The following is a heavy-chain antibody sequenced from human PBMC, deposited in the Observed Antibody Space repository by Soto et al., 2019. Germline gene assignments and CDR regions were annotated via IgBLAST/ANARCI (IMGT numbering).Heavy chain of an antibody. Sequence: QITLKESGPTLVKPTQTLTLTCTFSGFSLRDYAVGVGWIRQPPGKALEWLSFIYWNDNEYYSPSLRSRLTISKYTSKNQVVRTMTNMDPVDTATYYCAHGSGWLFDYWGQGTLVTVSS. J-gene: IGHJ4*02. CDR1: GFSLRDYAVG. V-gene: IGHV2-5*01. CDR3: AHGSGWLFDY. D-gene: IGHD6-19*01. CDR2: IYWNDNE.